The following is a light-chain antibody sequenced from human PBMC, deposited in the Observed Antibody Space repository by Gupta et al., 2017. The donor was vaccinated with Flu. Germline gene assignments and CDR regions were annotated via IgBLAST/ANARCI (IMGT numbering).Light chain of an antibody. J-gene: IGKJ1*01. CDR3: QQYYSTPWT. CDR1: QSVLYSSNNKNY. CDR2: WAS. V-gene: IGKV4-1*01. Sequence: DIVITPSPDSLAGSLGERAPIKCKSSQSVLYSSNNKNYLAWYQQKPGQPPKLLIYWASTRESGVPDRFSGSGSGTDFTLTISSLQAEDVAVYYCQQYYSTPWTFGQGTKVEIK.